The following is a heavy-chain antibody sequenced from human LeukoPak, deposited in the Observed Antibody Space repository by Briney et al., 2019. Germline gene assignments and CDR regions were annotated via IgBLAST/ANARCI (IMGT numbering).Heavy chain of an antibody. J-gene: IGHJ4*02. CDR1: GYTFTGYY. Sequence: ASVTVSCKASGYTFTGYYMNWVRQAPGQRLEWMGWINLKSGGAYYAQRFRGRVTMTRDTSISTAYMDLSRLISDDAAMYYCARAPLAGMSTTGVLFEYWGQGTQVTVSS. CDR2: INLKSGGA. D-gene: IGHD5-24*01. V-gene: IGHV1-2*02. CDR3: ARAPLAGMSTTGVLFEY.